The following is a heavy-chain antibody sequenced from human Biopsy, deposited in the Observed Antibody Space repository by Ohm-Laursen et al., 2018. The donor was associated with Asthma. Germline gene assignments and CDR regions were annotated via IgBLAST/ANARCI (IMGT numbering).Heavy chain of an antibody. J-gene: IGHJ3*01. CDR1: GYTFINYA. V-gene: IGHV1-3*01. Sequence: GASVKVSCKASGYTFINYAMHWVRQAPGQRLEWMGWINAGDGNTKYSQKFQGRVTITRDTSASTAYMDLRSLRSEDTAMYYCARTYYDFLTGQVNDAFALWGQGTMVTVSS. CDR3: ARTYYDFLTGQVNDAFAL. D-gene: IGHD3-9*01. CDR2: INAGDGNT.